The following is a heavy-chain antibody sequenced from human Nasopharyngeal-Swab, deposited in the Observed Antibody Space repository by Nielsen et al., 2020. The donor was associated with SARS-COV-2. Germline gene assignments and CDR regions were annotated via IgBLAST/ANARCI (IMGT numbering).Heavy chain of an antibody. V-gene: IGHV3-21*01. D-gene: IGHD3-10*01. J-gene: IGHJ6*02. CDR3: ARDGFGESPYYYYYGMDV. CDR1: GFTFSNYS. CDR2: ISSSTSYI. Sequence: GESLKISCAASGFTFSNYSMNWVSQAPGKGLEWVSSISSSTSYIYNADSVKGRFTISRDNAKNSLYLQMNSLRAEDTAVYYCARDGFGESPYYYYYGMDVWGQGTTVTVSS.